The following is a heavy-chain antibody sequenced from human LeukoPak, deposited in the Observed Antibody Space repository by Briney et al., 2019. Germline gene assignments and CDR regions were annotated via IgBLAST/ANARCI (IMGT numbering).Heavy chain of an antibody. J-gene: IGHJ5*02. V-gene: IGHV4-39*01. Sequence: SETLSLTCTVSGGSLSSSSYYWGWIRQPPGKGLEWIGSIYYSGSTYYNPSLKSRVTISVDTSKNQFSLKLSSVTAADTAVYYCARRSDFWTRQETWFDPWGQGTLVTVSS. CDR1: GGSLSSSSYY. D-gene: IGHD3/OR15-3a*01. CDR2: IYYSGST. CDR3: ARRSDFWTRQETWFDP.